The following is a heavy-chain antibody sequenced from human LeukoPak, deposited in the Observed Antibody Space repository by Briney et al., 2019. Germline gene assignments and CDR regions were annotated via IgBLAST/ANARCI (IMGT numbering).Heavy chain of an antibody. V-gene: IGHV3-23*01. Sequence: GGSLRLSCAASGFTFSSYAMNWVRQAPGKGLEWVSAISGSGGSTYYADSVKGRFTISRDNSKNTLYLQMNSLRAEDTAVYYCAKGYLPSSSGSYFDYWGQGTLVTVSS. CDR1: GFTFSSYA. J-gene: IGHJ4*02. CDR2: ISGSGGST. D-gene: IGHD3-10*01. CDR3: AKGYLPSSSGSYFDY.